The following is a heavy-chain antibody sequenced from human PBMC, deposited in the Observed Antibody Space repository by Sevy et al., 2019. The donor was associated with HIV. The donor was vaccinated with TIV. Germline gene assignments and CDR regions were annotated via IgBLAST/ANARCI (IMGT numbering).Heavy chain of an antibody. V-gene: IGHV3-11*01. Sequence: GGSLRLSCAASVFTFSDYYMSWIRQAPGKGLEWISYISRRGSTIYYADSVKGRFTISRDNAKSSLYLQMNSLRAEDTAVYFCARENTMIEEPGWFDPWGQGTLVTVSS. CDR3: ARENTMIEEPGWFDP. CDR2: ISRRGSTI. D-gene: IGHD3-22*01. J-gene: IGHJ5*02. CDR1: VFTFSDYY.